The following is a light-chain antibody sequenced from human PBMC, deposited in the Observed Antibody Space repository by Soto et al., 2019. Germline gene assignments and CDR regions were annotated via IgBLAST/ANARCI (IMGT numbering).Light chain of an antibody. CDR1: QSVRGF. J-gene: IGKJ1*01. V-gene: IGKV3-11*01. CDR2: DAS. Sequence: EIVLTQSPATLSLSPGERATLSCRASQSVRGFFACNQQKPGQAPRLLIYDASSGATGIPATFSGSGSGTDFTLTLSSLEPEDFALYFCQQRSSWPPKTFGHGTKVDIK. CDR3: QQRSSWPPKT.